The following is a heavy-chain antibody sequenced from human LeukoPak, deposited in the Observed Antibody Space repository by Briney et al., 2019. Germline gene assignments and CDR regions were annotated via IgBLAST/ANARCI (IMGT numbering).Heavy chain of an antibody. CDR2: ISFDGSNK. V-gene: IGHV3-30*14. CDR3: ARAKSGPFDY. CDR1: GFTFSNYA. Sequence: PGGSLRLSCAASGFTFSNYAIHWVRQAPGKGLEWVAVISFDGSNKYYAESVKGRFTISRDNSKNTLYLQMNSLRPEDTAVYFCARAKSGPFDYWGQGTLVTVSS. J-gene: IGHJ4*02. D-gene: IGHD2-15*01.